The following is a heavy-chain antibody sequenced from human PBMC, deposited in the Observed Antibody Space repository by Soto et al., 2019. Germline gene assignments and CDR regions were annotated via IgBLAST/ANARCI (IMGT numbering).Heavy chain of an antibody. CDR1: GGSFSGYY. J-gene: IGHJ6*02. CDR2: INHSGST. D-gene: IGHD3-3*01. V-gene: IGHV4-34*01. Sequence: QVQLQQWGAGLLKPSETLSLTCAVYGGSFSGYYWSWIRQPPGKGLEWIGEINHSGSTNYNPSLKSRVTISVDTSKNQFSLKLSSVTAADTAVYYCARERFLECFPSLYYYGMDVWGQGTTVTVSS. CDR3: ARERFLECFPSLYYYGMDV.